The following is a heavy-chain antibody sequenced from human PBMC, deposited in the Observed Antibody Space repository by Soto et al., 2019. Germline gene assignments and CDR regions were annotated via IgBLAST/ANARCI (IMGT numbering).Heavy chain of an antibody. J-gene: IGHJ4*02. CDR2: INPSGGST. CDR1: GYIFTNHY. Sequence: QVQLVQSGAEVKKPGASVKVSCKASGYIFTNHYIHWVRQAPGQGLEWMGIINPSGGSTNYLQKFQGRVTMTRDTSTSTVYMELSSLRSEDTSVYFCARADYYDSSGFYYDYWGQGTLVTVSS. D-gene: IGHD3-22*01. CDR3: ARADYYDSSGFYYDY. V-gene: IGHV1-46*01.